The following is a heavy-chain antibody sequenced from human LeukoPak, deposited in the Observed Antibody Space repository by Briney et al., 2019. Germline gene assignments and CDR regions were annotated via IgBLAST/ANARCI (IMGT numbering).Heavy chain of an antibody. D-gene: IGHD3-10*01. CDR1: GGSISSSSYY. Sequence: SETLSLTCTVSGGSISSSSYYWGWIRQPPGKGLEWIGSIYYSGSTYYNPSLKSRVTISVDTSKNQFSLKLSSVTAADTAVYYCARGSPSTRMVRGVIHYYYYMDVWGKGTTVTVSS. V-gene: IGHV4-39*07. CDR3: ARGSPSTRMVRGVIHYYYYMDV. J-gene: IGHJ6*03. CDR2: IYYSGST.